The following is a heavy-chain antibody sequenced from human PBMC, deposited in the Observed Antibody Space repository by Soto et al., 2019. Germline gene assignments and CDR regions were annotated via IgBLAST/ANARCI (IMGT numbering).Heavy chain of an antibody. D-gene: IGHD3-22*01. J-gene: IGHJ6*02. CDR1: GGTFSSYA. CDR2: IIPIFGTA. CDR3: ARYGDYYDSSAFGGMDV. V-gene: IGHV1-69*13. Sequence: SVKVSCKASGGTFSSYAISWVRQAPGQGLEWMGGIIPIFGTANYAQKFQGRVTITADESTSTAYMELSSLRSEDTAVYYCARYGDYYDSSAFGGMDVWGQGTTVTVSS.